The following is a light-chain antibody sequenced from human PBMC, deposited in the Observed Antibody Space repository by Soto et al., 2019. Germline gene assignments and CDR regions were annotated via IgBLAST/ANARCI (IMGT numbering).Light chain of an antibody. CDR2: SNT. CDR1: SFNIGTNN. Sequence: QSVLTQPPTASGTPGQKVTIFCSGSSFNIGTNNVNWYQQLPGTAPKLLVHSNTERPSGVPDRFSGSNSGTSASLAISGLQSEDEADCYCAAWDDSLNSYVFAFETKFTVL. CDR3: AAWDDSLNSYV. V-gene: IGLV1-44*01. J-gene: IGLJ1*01.